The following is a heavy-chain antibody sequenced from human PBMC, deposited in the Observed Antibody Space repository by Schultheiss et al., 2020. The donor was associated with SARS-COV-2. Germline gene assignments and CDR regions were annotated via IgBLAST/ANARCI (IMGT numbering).Heavy chain of an antibody. CDR2: IYTSGST. CDR1: GGSISSYY. D-gene: IGHD3-22*01. V-gene: IGHV4-4*07. CDR3: ARTNDSSGYYHFFFDY. Sequence: SQTLSLTCTVSGGSISSYYWSWIRQPAGKGLEWIGRIYTSGSTNYNPSLKSRVTMSVDTSKNQFSLKLSSVTAADTAVYYCARTNDSSGYYHFFFDYWGHGTLVTVSS. J-gene: IGHJ4*01.